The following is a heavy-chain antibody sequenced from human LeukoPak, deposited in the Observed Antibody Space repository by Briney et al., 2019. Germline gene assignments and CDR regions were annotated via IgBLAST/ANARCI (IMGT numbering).Heavy chain of an antibody. CDR3: ARGDGYNDAEYLQH. CDR2: DGSSK. CDR1: GFTFSSYG. D-gene: IGHD5-24*01. V-gene: IGHV3-33*01. J-gene: IGHJ1*01. Sequence: GGSLRLSCAASGFTFSSYGMHWYDGSSKYYGDSVKGRFTISRDNSKKTLYLQMNSLRVEDTAVYYCARGDGYNDAEYLQHWGQGTLVTVS.